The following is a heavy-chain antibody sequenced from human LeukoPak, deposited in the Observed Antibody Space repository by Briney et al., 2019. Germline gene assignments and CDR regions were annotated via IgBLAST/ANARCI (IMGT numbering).Heavy chain of an antibody. D-gene: IGHD5-24*01. CDR3: ARDQGWLQPIDY. CDR1: GFTFSSYS. V-gene: IGHV3-21*01. Sequence: AGGSLRLSCAASGFTFSSYSMNWVRQAPGKGLEWVSSISSSSSYIYYADSVKGRFTISRDNAKNSLYLQMNSLRAEDTAVYYCARDQGWLQPIDYWGQGTLVTVSS. CDR2: ISSSSSYI. J-gene: IGHJ4*02.